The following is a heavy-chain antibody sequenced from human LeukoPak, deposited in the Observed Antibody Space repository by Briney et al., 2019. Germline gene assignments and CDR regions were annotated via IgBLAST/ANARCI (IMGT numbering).Heavy chain of an antibody. Sequence: GGSLRLSCAASGFTFSSYAMHWVRQAPGKGLEYVSAISSNGGSTYYASSVKGRFTISRDNSKNTLYLQMGSLRAEDMAVYYCARINRDSYYRNWFEPWGQGTLVTVSS. CDR2: ISSNGGST. CDR1: GFTFSSYA. CDR3: ARINRDSYYRNWFEP. D-gene: IGHD3-10*01. J-gene: IGHJ5*02. V-gene: IGHV3-64*01.